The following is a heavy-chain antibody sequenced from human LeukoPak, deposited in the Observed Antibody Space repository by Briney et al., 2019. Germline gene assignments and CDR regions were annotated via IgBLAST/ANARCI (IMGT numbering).Heavy chain of an antibody. J-gene: IGHJ4*02. D-gene: IGHD4-23*01. CDR2: ITRSGNYM. Sequence: GRTLRLFCVASGLSFGVHYMRWVRQAPRRGLEWVSYITRSGNYMKYADAERGRFTIHMDNAKNTLFLQMKSRRDEDTAVYDCAREARATPDFWGQGTLVTVSS. CDR3: AREARATPDF. CDR1: GLSFGVHY. V-gene: IGHV3-11*01.